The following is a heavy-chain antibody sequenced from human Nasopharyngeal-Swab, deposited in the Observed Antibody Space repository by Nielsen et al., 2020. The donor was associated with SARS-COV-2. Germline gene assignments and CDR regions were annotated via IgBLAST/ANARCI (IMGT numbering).Heavy chain of an antibody. Sequence: GESLKISCEASGFIFSDHLMDWVRQAPGMGLEWIGRTRRKENGYSTDYAASVKGRFTISRDDSKNSMYLQMNSLQTDDTAVYYCTSPIVEMTGGALDVWGQGTKVTVSS. CDR3: TSPIVEMTGGALDV. J-gene: IGHJ3*01. CDR2: TRRKENGYST. CDR1: GFIFSDHL. D-gene: IGHD2-21*02. V-gene: IGHV3-72*01.